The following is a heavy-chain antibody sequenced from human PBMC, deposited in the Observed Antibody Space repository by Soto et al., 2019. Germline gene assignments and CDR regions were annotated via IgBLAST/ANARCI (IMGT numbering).Heavy chain of an antibody. J-gene: IGHJ6*02. D-gene: IGHD3-3*01. CDR3: ARLYYDYV. CDR2: VSLDSDTI. V-gene: IGHV3-48*02. CDR1: GYDFRTYS. Sequence: QLVESGGGLVRPGGSLRHACRASGYDFRTYSMNWVRQAPGQGLEWIAYVSLDSDTIQYADSVKGRFTISRDDAENSLYLQMDSLRDEDTATYYCARLYYDYVWGQGTTVTVSS.